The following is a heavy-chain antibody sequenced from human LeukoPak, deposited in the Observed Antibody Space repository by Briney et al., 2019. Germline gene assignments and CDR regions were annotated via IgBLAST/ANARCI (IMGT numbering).Heavy chain of an antibody. D-gene: IGHD3-22*01. CDR1: GYSISSGYY. V-gene: IGHV4-38-2*02. J-gene: IGHJ3*02. CDR2: IYESGST. CDR3: ARFYDSSGYYPPDDAFDI. Sequence: SETLSLTCTVSGYSISSGYYWGWIRQPPGKGLEWIGSIYESGSTYYNPSLKSRVTISVDTSKNQFSLKLSSVTAADTAVYYCARFYDSSGYYPPDDAFDIWGQGTMVTVSS.